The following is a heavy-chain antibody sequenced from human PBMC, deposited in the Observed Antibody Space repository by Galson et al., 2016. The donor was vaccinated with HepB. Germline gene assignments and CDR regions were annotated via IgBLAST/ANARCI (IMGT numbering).Heavy chain of an antibody. D-gene: IGHD1-14*01. CDR1: GYTFSNYD. CDR3: ARGIRNLLYSDY. J-gene: IGHJ4*02. V-gene: IGHV1-8*01. CDR2: TNPNSANT. Sequence: SVKVSCKASGYTFSNYDITWVRQAPGQGLEWMGWTNPNSANTGYAQKFQGRVTMTRNTSISTAFMELSSLTSEDTAIYYCARGIRNLLYSDYWAQGTLVTVSS.